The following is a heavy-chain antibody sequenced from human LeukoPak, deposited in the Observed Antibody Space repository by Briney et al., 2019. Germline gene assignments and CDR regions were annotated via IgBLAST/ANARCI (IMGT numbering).Heavy chain of an antibody. CDR3: ARDHARTTVVTLDLYYFDY. V-gene: IGHV3-33*01. D-gene: IGHD4-17*01. Sequence: PGGSLRLSCAASGFTFSSYGMHWVRQAPGKGLEWVAVIWYDGGNKYYADSVKGRFTISRDNSKNTLYLQMNSLRAEDTAVYYCARDHARTTVVTLDLYYFDYWGQGTLVTVSS. CDR2: IWYDGGNK. J-gene: IGHJ4*02. CDR1: GFTFSSYG.